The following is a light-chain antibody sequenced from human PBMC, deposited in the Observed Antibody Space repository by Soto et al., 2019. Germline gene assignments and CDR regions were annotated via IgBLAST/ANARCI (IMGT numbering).Light chain of an antibody. CDR3: SSFAGSNTVA. V-gene: IGLV2-8*01. J-gene: IGLJ2*01. CDR2: EVT. Sequence: QPALTQPPSASGSPGQSVTISCSGTSSDVGGYNYVSWYQQHPRKAPKLMIYEVTRRPSGVPDRFSGSRSGNTASLIVSGLQAEDEADYYCSSFAGSNTVAFGGGTKLTVL. CDR1: SSDVGGYNY.